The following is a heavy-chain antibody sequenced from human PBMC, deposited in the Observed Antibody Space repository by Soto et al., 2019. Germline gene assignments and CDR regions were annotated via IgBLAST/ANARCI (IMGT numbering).Heavy chain of an antibody. V-gene: IGHV4-38-2*01. D-gene: IGHD3-10*01. CDR2: IYHSGST. Sequence: SETLSLTCAVSGYSISSGYYWGWIRQPPGKGLEWIGSIYHSGSTYYNPSLKSRVTISVDTSKNQFSLKLSSVTAADTAVYYCASGETDYYGMDVWGQGTTVTVSS. CDR1: GYSISSGYY. J-gene: IGHJ6*02. CDR3: ASGETDYYGMDV.